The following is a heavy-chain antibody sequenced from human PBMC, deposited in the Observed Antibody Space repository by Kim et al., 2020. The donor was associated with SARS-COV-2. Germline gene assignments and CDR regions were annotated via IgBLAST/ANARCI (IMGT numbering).Heavy chain of an antibody. CDR2: IDWDDDK. D-gene: IGHD6-19*01. V-gene: IGHV2-70*01. CDR1: GFSLSTSGMC. CDR3: ARMVAVAGTGRQAYYGMDV. Sequence: SGPTLVNPTQTLTLTCTFSGFSLSTSGMCVSWIRQPPGKALEWLALIDWDDDKYYSTSLKTRLTISKDTSKNQVVLTMTNMDPVDTATYYCARMVAVAGTGRQAYYGMDVWGQGTTVTVSS. J-gene: IGHJ6*02.